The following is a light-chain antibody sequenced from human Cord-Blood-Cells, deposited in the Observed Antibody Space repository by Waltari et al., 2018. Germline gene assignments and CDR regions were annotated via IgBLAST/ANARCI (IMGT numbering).Light chain of an antibody. CDR2: EVS. CDR1: SSDVGGYNY. Sequence: QSALTQPASVSGSPGQSIPPPCTGTSSDVGGYNYGSWYQQHPGKAPKLMIYEVSNRPSGVSNRFSGSKSGNTASLTISGLQAEDEADYYCSSYTSSSTYVFGTGTKVTVL. V-gene: IGLV2-14*01. J-gene: IGLJ1*01. CDR3: SSYTSSSTYV.